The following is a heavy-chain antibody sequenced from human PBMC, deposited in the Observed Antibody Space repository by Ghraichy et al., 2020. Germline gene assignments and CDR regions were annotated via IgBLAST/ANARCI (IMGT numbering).Heavy chain of an antibody. V-gene: IGHV4-34*01. J-gene: IGHJ4*02. Sequence: GSLRLSCAVYGGSFSGYYWSWIRQPPGKGLEWIGEINHSGSTNYNPSLKSRVTISVDTSKNQFSLKLSSVTAADTAVYYCARGPYSGSYYGWDYWGQGTLVTVSS. CDR3: ARGPYSGSYYGWDY. D-gene: IGHD1-26*01. CDR1: GGSFSGYY. CDR2: INHSGST.